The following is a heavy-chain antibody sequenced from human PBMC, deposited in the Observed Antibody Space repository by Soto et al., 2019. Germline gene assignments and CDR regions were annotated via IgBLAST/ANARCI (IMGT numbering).Heavy chain of an antibody. J-gene: IGHJ4*02. Sequence: SETLSLTCTVSGGSISSYYWSWIRQPPGKGLEWIGYIYYSGSTNYNPSLKSRVTISVDTSKNQFSLKLSSVTAADTAVYYCARESGDGYNSIDYWGQGTLVTVSS. CDR2: IYYSGST. CDR3: ARESGDGYNSIDY. D-gene: IGHD5-12*01. CDR1: GGSISSYY. V-gene: IGHV4-59*01.